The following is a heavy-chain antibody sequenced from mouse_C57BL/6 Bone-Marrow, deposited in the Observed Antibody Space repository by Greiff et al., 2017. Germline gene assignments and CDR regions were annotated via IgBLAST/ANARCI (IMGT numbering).Heavy chain of an antibody. Sequence: VQLQQSGAELMKPGASVKLSCKATGYTFTGYWIEWVKQRPGHGLEWIGEILPGSGSTNYKEKFKGKATFTEDTTSNTDYIQLSSLTNEDSAIYYCAGGDYDSSYGGYWGQGTTLTVSS. V-gene: IGHV1-9*01. CDR1: GYTFTGYW. J-gene: IGHJ2*01. CDR2: ILPGSGST. D-gene: IGHD1-1*01. CDR3: AGGDYDSSYGGY.